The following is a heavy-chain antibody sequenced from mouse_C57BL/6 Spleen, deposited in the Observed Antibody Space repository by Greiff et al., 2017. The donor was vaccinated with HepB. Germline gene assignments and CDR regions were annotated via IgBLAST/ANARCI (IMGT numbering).Heavy chain of an antibody. CDR1: GYTFTSYW. D-gene: IGHD2-1*01. CDR2: IDPSDSYT. Sequence: QVQLQQSGAELVRPGTSVKLSCKASGYTFTSYWMHWVKQRPGQGLEWIGVIDPSDSYTNYNQKFKGKATLTVDTSSSTAYMQLSSLRSEDSAVYYCARNYGNYEDAMDYWGQGTSVTVSS. J-gene: IGHJ4*01. CDR3: ARNYGNYEDAMDY. V-gene: IGHV1-59*01.